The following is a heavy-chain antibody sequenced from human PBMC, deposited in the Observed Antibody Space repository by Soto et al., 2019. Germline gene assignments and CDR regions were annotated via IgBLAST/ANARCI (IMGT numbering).Heavy chain of an antibody. CDR2: ISSSGTTT. V-gene: IGHV3-48*03. CDR3: ARASIVVVPAAPFDY. Sequence: GGSLRLSCAASGITFSNYEMNWVRQAPGKGLEWVSYISSSGTTTYYADSVKGRFTISRDNSKNTLYLQMNSLRAEDTAVYYCARASIVVVPAAPFDYWGQGTLVTVSS. D-gene: IGHD2-2*01. J-gene: IGHJ4*02. CDR1: GITFSNYE.